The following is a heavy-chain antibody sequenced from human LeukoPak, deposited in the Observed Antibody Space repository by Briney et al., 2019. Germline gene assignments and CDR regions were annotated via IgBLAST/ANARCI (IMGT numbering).Heavy chain of an antibody. D-gene: IGHD6-13*01. CDR3: AREIGYSSSWDFDY. J-gene: IGHJ4*02. CDR2: ISAYNGNT. Sequence: ASVKVSCKASGYTFTSYGVSWVRQAPGQGRGWMGWISAYNGNTNYAQKLQGRVTTTTDTSTSTAYMELRSLRSDDTAVYYCAREIGYSSSWDFDYWGQGTLVTVSS. CDR1: GYTFTSYG. V-gene: IGHV1-18*01.